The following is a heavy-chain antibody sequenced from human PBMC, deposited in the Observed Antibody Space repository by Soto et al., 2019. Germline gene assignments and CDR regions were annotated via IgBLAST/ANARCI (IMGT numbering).Heavy chain of an antibody. V-gene: IGHV1-69*06. Sequence: ASVKVSCKASGVTFGSDAITWVRQAPGQGLEWVGRIIPIFGTTNYAQNLQGRVTISADKSTLTSYMELHSLTSDDTALYYCARDRTDSGYYTNWLDPWGQGTQVTVSS. CDR3: ARDRTDSGYYTNWLDP. J-gene: IGHJ5*02. CDR1: GVTFGSDA. CDR2: IIPIFGTT. D-gene: IGHD3-22*01.